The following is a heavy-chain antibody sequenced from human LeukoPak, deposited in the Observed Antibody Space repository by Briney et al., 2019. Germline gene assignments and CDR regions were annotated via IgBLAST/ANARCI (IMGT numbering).Heavy chain of an antibody. V-gene: IGHV3-48*03. D-gene: IGHD6-19*01. CDR1: GFTFSSYE. CDR2: ISSSGSTI. Sequence: GGSLRLSCAASGFTFSSYEMNWVRQAPGKGLEWVSYISSSGSTIYYADSVKGRFTISRDNAKNSLYLQMNSLRAEDTAVYYCAREARQWLVVGDDAFDIWGQGTMVTASS. J-gene: IGHJ3*02. CDR3: AREARQWLVVGDDAFDI.